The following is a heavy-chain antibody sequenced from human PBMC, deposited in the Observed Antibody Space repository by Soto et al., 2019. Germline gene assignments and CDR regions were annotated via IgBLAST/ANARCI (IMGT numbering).Heavy chain of an antibody. J-gene: IGHJ6*02. Sequence: QVQVKESGPGLVKPSETLSLTCTVSGGSMSPYYWSWILQAPGKGLEWIANIYYRGNTNYNPSLESRVTISVDTSKNQFSLKLNSMTAADTAVYYCARHSKKTGDFDYYYGMDVWGQGTTVTVSS. CDR1: GGSMSPYY. CDR2: IYYRGNT. D-gene: IGHD7-27*01. V-gene: IGHV4-59*08. CDR3: ARHSKKTGDFDYYYGMDV.